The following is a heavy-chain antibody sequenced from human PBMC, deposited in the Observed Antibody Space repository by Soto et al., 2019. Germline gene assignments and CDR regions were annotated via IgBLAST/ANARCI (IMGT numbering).Heavy chain of an antibody. V-gene: IGHV4-59*01. CDR3: ARAGPDGYNLGLPDDY. CDR1: GGSISSYY. J-gene: IGHJ4*02. Sequence: PSETLSLTCTVSGGSISSYYWSWIRQPPGKGLEWIGYIYYSGSTNYNPSLKSRVTISVDTSKNQFSLKLSSVTAADTAVYYCARAGPDGYNLGLPDDYWGQGTLVTVSS. D-gene: IGHD5-12*01. CDR2: IYYSGST.